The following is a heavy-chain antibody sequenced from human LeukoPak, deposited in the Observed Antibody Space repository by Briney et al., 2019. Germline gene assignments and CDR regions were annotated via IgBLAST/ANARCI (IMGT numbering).Heavy chain of an antibody. CDR1: GGSISSGGYY. J-gene: IGHJ4*02. Sequence: KPSETLSLTCTVSGGSISSGGYYWSWIRQPPGKGLEWIGYIYHSGSTYYNPSLKSRVTISVDRSKNQFSLKLSSVTAADTAVYYCARDPPGPSGRDDYWGQGTLVTVSS. CDR3: ARDPPGPSGRDDY. D-gene: IGHD6-25*01. CDR2: IYHSGST. V-gene: IGHV4-30-2*01.